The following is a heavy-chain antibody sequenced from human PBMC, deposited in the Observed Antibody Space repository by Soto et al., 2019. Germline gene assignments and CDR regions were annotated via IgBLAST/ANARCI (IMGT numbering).Heavy chain of an antibody. D-gene: IGHD6-6*01. V-gene: IGHV3-11*01. CDR1: GFRFSDYD. CDR3: AREGRGSSSSVLVY. J-gene: IGHJ4*02. CDR2: IDSSGRTR. Sequence: QVQLVESGGGLVKPGGSLRLSCAASGFRFSDYDMCWIRQAPGKGLEWISSIDSSGRTRFYADSVKGRFTISRDNAKNSLCLQMNSLRAKDMAVYYCAREGRGSSSSVLVYWGQGTLVTVSS.